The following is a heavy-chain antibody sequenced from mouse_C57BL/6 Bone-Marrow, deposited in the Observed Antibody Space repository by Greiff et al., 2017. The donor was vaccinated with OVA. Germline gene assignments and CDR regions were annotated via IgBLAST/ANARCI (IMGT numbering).Heavy chain of an antibody. Sequence: VQLQQSGPELVKPGASVKISCKASGYAFSSSWMNWVKQRPGKGLEWIGRIYPGDGDTNYNGKFKGKATLTADKSSSTAYMQLSSLTSEDSAVYFCARTGTEGDYYAMDYWGQGTSVTVSS. D-gene: IGHD4-1*01. V-gene: IGHV1-82*01. CDR1: GYAFSSSW. CDR3: ARTGTEGDYYAMDY. J-gene: IGHJ4*01. CDR2: IYPGDGDT.